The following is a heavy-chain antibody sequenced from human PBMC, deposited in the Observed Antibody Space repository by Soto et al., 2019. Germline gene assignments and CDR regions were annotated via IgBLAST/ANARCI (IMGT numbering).Heavy chain of an antibody. CDR1: GGTFSSYA. CDR2: IIPIFGTA. Sequence: SVKVSCKASGGTFSSYAISWVRQAPGQGLEWMGGIIPIFGTANYAQKFQGRVTITADESTSTAYMELSSLRSEDTAVYYCAGDLVDINYYYGMDAWGQGTTVTVSS. CDR3: AGDLVDINYYYGMDA. V-gene: IGHV1-69*13. J-gene: IGHJ6*02. D-gene: IGHD3-22*01.